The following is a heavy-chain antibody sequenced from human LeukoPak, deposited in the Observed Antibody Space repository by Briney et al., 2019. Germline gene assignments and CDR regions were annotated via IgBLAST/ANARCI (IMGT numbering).Heavy chain of an antibody. D-gene: IGHD2-15*01. CDR1: GYTFTSYS. Sequence: GASVKVSCKASGYTFTSYSISWVRQAPGQGLEWMGWISAYNGNTIYAQKVKGRVTMTTDTSTSTAYMELRSLKSDDTAVYYCARASYCSGGSCCSDYWGQGTLVTVSS. CDR3: ARASYCSGGSCCSDY. CDR2: ISAYNGNT. V-gene: IGHV1-18*01. J-gene: IGHJ4*02.